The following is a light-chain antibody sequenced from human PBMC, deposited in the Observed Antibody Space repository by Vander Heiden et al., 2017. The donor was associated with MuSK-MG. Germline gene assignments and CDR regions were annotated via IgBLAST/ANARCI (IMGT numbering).Light chain of an antibody. Sequence: ETVMTQSPATLSVSPGERATLSCRASQSISTNLAWYQKKPGQAPRLLIYGASSRATGIKPRFSGSGDGTEVTLTISSRQSEDFAVYYCQQCNDGHPRYTFGQGTKMEIK. CDR2: GAS. CDR3: QQCNDGHPRYT. J-gene: IGKJ2*01. V-gene: IGKV3-15*01. CDR1: QSISTN.